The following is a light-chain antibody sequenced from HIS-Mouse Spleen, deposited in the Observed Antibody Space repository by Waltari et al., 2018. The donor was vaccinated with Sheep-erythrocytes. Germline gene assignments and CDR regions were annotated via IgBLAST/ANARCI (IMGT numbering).Light chain of an antibody. CDR3: SSYAGSNNWV. CDR2: EVS. CDR1: SRAVGGYNN. Sequence: QSALTQPPSASGSPGQSVTIPCTGTSRAVGGYNNVSWYQQHPGNPPKLMIYEVSNRPSGVPDRFSGSKSGNTASLTVSGLQAEDEADYYCSSYAGSNNWVFGGGTKLTVL. J-gene: IGLJ3*02. V-gene: IGLV2-8*01.